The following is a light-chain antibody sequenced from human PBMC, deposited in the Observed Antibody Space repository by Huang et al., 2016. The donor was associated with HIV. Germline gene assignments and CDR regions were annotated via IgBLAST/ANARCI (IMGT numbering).Light chain of an antibody. CDR1: QSVLYSSNNKNY. J-gene: IGKJ1*01. CDR3: QQYYSTPQT. Sequence: DIVMTQSPDSLAVSLGERATNNCKSSQSVLYSSNNKNYLAWYQQKPVQPPKLLIYWASTRDTGVPDRFRSSVSGTDFTLTISSLQAEDVAVYYCQQYYSTPQTFGQGTKVEIK. CDR2: WAS. V-gene: IGKV4-1*01.